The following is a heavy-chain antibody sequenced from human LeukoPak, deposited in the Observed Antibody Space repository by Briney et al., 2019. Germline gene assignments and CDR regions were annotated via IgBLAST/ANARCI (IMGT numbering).Heavy chain of an antibody. CDR3: ASRPADTTWYGVFDY. V-gene: IGHV4-59*11. D-gene: IGHD3-10*01. CDR2: IFNGGST. J-gene: IGHJ4*02. Sequence: SETLSLTCSVSGGPTNSHYWSWIRQPPGKRLEWIGYIFNGGSTEYNPSFRSRVTISVDTSRDQFFLRLSSVTAADTAIYYCASRPADTTWYGVFDYWSQGTLVTVSS. CDR1: GGPTNSHY.